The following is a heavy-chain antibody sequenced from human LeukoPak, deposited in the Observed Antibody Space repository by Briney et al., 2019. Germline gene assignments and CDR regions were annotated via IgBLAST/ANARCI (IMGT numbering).Heavy chain of an antibody. CDR1: GGTFSSYA. CDR3: ARDGSVYGYGYNWFDP. J-gene: IGHJ5*02. Sequence: GASVKVSCKASGGTFSSYAISWVRQAPGQGLEWMGRIIPILGIANYAQKFQGRVTITADKSTSTAYMELSSLRSEDTAVYYCARDGSVYGYGYNWFDPWGQGTLVTVSS. V-gene: IGHV1-69*04. CDR2: IIPILGIA. D-gene: IGHD5-18*01.